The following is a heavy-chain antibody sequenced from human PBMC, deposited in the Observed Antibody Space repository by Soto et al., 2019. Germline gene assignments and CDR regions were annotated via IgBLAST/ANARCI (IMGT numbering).Heavy chain of an antibody. CDR1: GGSISSYY. J-gene: IGHJ6*03. CDR3: ARDSRGIAVAGTDYYYYYYMDV. CDR2: IYYSGST. Sequence: SETLSLTCTVSGGSISSYYWSWIRQPPGKGLEWIGYIYYSGSTNYNPSLKSRVTISVDTSKNQFSLKLSSVTAADTAVYYCARDSRGIAVAGTDYYYYYYMDVWGKGTTVTVSS. V-gene: IGHV4-59*01. D-gene: IGHD6-19*01.